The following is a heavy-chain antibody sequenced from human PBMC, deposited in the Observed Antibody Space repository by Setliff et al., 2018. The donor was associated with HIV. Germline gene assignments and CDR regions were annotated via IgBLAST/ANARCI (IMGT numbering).Heavy chain of an antibody. V-gene: IGHV3-21*01. Sequence: GGSLRLSCEASGFTFSTYSMNWVRQAPGKGLEWVSSISSSSSYIYYADSVKGRFTISRDNAKNSLYLQMNSLRAEDTAVYYCARGTVGATFLHNDYWGQGTLVTVSS. CDR1: GFTFSTYS. CDR3: ARGTVGATFLHNDY. D-gene: IGHD1-26*01. J-gene: IGHJ4*02. CDR2: ISSSSSYI.